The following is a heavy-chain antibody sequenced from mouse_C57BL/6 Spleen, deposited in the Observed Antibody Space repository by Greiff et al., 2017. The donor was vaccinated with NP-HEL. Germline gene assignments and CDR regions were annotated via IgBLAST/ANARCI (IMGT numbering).Heavy chain of an antibody. CDR2: IYPGDGDT. CDR3: ARRDGGDGVWYWYFDV. CDR1: GYAFSSYW. Sequence: QVQLQQSGAELVKPGASVKISCKASGYAFSSYWMNWVKQRPGKGLEWIGQIYPGDGDTNYNGKFKGKATLTADKSSSTAYMQLSSLTSEDSAVYFCARRDGGDGVWYWYFDVWGTGTTVTVSS. D-gene: IGHD2-10*02. J-gene: IGHJ1*03. V-gene: IGHV1-80*01.